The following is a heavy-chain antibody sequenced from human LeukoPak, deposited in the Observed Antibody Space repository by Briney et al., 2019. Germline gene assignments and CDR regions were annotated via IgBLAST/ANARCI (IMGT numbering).Heavy chain of an antibody. CDR1: GFTFDDYA. Sequence: GRSLRLSCAASGFTFDDYAMHWVRQAPGKGLEWVSGISWNSDSVGYADSVKGRFTISRDNAKNSPYLQMNSLRADDTALYYCAKDRPVLRYFDYGVDVWGQGTTVTVSS. D-gene: IGHD3-9*01. J-gene: IGHJ6*02. V-gene: IGHV3-9*01. CDR2: ISWNSDSV. CDR3: AKDRPVLRYFDYGVDV.